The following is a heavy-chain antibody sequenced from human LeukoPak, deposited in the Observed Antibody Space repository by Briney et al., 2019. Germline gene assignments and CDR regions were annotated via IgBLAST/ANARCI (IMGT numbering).Heavy chain of an antibody. Sequence: PGRSLRLSRAASGFTVSSNYMSWVRQAPGKGLEWVSVIYSGGSTYYADSVKGRFTISRDNSKNTLYLQMNSLRAEDTAVYYCARSGYSYGPFDYWGQGTLVTVSS. CDR3: ARSGYSYGPFDY. V-gene: IGHV3-53*01. CDR1: GFTVSSNY. D-gene: IGHD5-18*01. J-gene: IGHJ4*02. CDR2: IYSGGST.